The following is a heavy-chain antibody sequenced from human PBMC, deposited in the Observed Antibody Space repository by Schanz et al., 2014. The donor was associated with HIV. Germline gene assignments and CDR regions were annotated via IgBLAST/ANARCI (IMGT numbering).Heavy chain of an antibody. CDR2: IWYDGSNK. J-gene: IGHJ6*02. V-gene: IGHV3-33*01. CDR1: GFTFSSSG. Sequence: QEQLVESGGGVVQPGRSLRLSCTASGFTFSSSGMHWVRQAPGKGLEWVAVIWYDGSNKYYADSVKGRFTISRDNSKNTLYLQMNSLRAEDTAVYYCARGRNGMGVWGPGTTVTVSS. CDR3: ARGRNGMGV.